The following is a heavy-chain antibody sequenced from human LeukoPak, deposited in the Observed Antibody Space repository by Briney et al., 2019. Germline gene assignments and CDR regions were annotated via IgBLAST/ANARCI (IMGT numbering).Heavy chain of an antibody. CDR2: IRQDGSNK. V-gene: IGHV3-7*01. Sequence: GGSLRLSCAASGFTFSGFWMSWVRQAPAKGLEWVATIRQDGSNKYYVDSVKGRFTISRDNAKHSLYLRMNSLRAEDTAVYYCARHCSNGVCLDYWGQGTLVTVSS. CDR3: ARHCSNGVCLDY. D-gene: IGHD2-8*01. J-gene: IGHJ4*02. CDR1: GFTFSGFW.